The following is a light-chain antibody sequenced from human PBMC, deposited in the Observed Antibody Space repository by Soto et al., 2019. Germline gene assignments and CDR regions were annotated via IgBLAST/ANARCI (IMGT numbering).Light chain of an antibody. Sequence: DIVMTQSPDSLAVSLGERATINCKSSQRLLHLAWYQQKPGQPPKLLIYWASTRESGVPDRFSGSGSGTDFTLTISSLQAEDVAVYYCQQYYTTPGTFGQGTKVEIK. CDR2: WAS. V-gene: IGKV4-1*01. J-gene: IGKJ1*01. CDR1: QRLLH. CDR3: QQYYTTPGT.